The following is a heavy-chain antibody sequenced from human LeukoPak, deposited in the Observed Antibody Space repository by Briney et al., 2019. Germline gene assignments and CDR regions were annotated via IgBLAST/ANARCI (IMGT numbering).Heavy chain of an antibody. V-gene: IGHV2-70*11. CDR1: GFALSTSGMC. D-gene: IGHD3-10*01. J-gene: IGHJ4*02. CDR3: ARITMDGGPFDY. Sequence: SGPALVKPTQTLTLTCTFSGFALSTSGMCVSWIRQPPGKALEWLARIDWDDDKYYSTSLKTRLTISKDTSKNQVVLTMTNMDPVDTATYYCARITMDGGPFDYWGQGTLVTVSS. CDR2: IDWDDDK.